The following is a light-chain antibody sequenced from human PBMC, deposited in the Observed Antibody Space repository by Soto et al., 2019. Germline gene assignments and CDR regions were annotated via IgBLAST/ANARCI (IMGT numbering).Light chain of an antibody. J-gene: IGLJ3*02. CDR1: NSNIGTYT. CDR2: TDY. CDR3: ASWDDSLSGGV. V-gene: IGLV1-44*01. Sequence: QSVLTQPPSASGTPGQRVIISCSGSNSNIGTYTVNWYQQLPGTAPKLLIYTDYQRPSGVPDRFSGSRSGTSASLAISGLQSGDEADYYCASWDDSLSGGVFGGGTKLTVL.